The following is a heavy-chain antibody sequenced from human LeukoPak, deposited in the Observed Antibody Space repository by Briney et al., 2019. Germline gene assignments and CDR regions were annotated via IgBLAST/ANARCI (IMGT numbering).Heavy chain of an antibody. V-gene: IGHV1-2*02. J-gene: IGHJ4*02. CDR3: AREKGAALTAAGTGAFDY. Sequence: GASVKVSCKASGYTFTGYYMHWVRQAPGQGLEWMGWINPNSGGTNYAQKFQGRVTMTRDTSISTAYMELSRLRSDDTAVYYCAREKGAALTAAGTGAFDYWGQGTLVTVSS. D-gene: IGHD6-13*01. CDR2: INPNSGGT. CDR1: GYTFTGYY.